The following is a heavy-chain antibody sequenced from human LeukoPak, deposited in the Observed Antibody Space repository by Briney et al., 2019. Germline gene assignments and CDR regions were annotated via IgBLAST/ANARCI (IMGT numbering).Heavy chain of an antibody. CDR3: ARVAVTTDIDF. Sequence: SETLSLTCTVSGASFSGHYWCWIRQSPEKGLEWIGYFYNSGDIGYNPSLMSRGTISLDTSKKQLSLKLSSVTAADLAIYYCARVAVTTDIDFWGQGTLVTVSS. D-gene: IGHD4-17*01. V-gene: IGHV4-59*11. CDR1: GASFSGHY. J-gene: IGHJ4*02. CDR2: FYNSGDI.